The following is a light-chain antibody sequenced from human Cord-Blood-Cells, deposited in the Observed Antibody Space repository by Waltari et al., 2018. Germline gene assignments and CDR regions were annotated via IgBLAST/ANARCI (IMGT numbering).Light chain of an antibody. CDR1: QSIISY. CDR3: QQSYSTPT. J-gene: IGKJ1*01. Sequence: DIQMTQSPSSMSASVGDRVTITCRASQSIISYLNWYQQKPGKAPKLLIYAASSLQSGVPSRFSGSVSGTDFTLTISSLQPEDFATDYCQQSYSTPTFGQGTKVEIK. CDR2: AAS. V-gene: IGKV1-39*01.